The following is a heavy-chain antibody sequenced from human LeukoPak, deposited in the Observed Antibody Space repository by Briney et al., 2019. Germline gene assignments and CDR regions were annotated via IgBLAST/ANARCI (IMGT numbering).Heavy chain of an antibody. D-gene: IGHD3-10*01. CDR2: IYTSGST. V-gene: IGHV4-4*07. CDR1: GESIKSFY. Sequence: SETLSLTCTVSGESIKSFYWSWIRQPAGKGLEWIGRIYTSGSTNYSPSLKSRVTMSVDTSKNQFSLKLSSVTAADTAVYYCARQQQRPYYYGSGSYYHFDYWGQGTLVTVSS. CDR3: ARQQQRPYYYGSGSYYHFDY. J-gene: IGHJ4*02.